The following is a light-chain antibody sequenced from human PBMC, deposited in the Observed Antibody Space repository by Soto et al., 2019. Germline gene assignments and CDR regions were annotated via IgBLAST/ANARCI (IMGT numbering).Light chain of an antibody. CDR2: SAS. CDR3: QRYGISPPKYT. J-gene: IGKJ2*01. CDR1: QSVNSSY. V-gene: IGKV3-20*01. Sequence: EIVLTQSPGTLSLSPGERATLSCRASQSVNSSYLAWYQQKPGQAPRLLIYSASSRATDIPDRFSGSGSGTDFALTISRLEPEDFQGDYCQRYGISPPKYTFGQGTKLEIK.